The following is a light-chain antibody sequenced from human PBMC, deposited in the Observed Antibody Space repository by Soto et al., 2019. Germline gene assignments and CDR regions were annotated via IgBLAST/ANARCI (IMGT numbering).Light chain of an antibody. CDR2: DVD. J-gene: IGLJ2*01. V-gene: IGLV2-8*01. CDR3: SSYVGSNFHVL. Sequence: QSALTQPASVSGSPGQSITISCTGTSSDVGDYNYVSWYQQHPGKAPKLLVYDVDKRPSGVPDRFSGSKSGNTASLTVSGLQAEDEADYYCSSYVGSNFHVLFGGGTKLTVL. CDR1: SSDVGDYNY.